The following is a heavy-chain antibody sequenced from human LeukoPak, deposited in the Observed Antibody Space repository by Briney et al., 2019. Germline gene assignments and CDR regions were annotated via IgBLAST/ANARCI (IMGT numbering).Heavy chain of an antibody. CDR2: IIPIFGTA. J-gene: IGHJ6*03. D-gene: IGHD2-2*02. CDR1: GGTFSSYA. CDR3: ASSPIVVVPAAILGGNYYYYMDV. V-gene: IGHV1-69*05. Sequence: SVKVPCKASGGTFSSYAISWVRQAPGQGLEWMGGIIPIFGTANYAQKFQGRVTITTDESTSTAYMELSSLRSEDTAVYYCASSPIVVVPAAILGGNYYYYMDVWGKGTTVTVSS.